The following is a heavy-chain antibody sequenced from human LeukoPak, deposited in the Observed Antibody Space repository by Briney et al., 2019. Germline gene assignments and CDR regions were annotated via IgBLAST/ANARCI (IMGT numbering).Heavy chain of an antibody. J-gene: IGHJ6*03. Sequence: KPSETLSLTCTVSGGSISSYYWSWIRQPPGKGLEWIGYIYYSGSTNYNPSLKSRVTISVDTSKNQFSLKLSSVTAADMAVYYCAREQSSEHYDSSGYPLMTNYYYMDVWGKGTTVTVSS. D-gene: IGHD3-22*01. CDR3: AREQSSEHYDSSGYPLMTNYYYMDV. CDR2: IYYSGST. V-gene: IGHV4-59*01. CDR1: GGSISSYY.